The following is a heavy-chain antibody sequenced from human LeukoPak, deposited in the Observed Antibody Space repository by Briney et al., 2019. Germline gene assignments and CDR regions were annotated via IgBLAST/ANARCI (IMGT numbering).Heavy chain of an antibody. CDR1: GFTYSGYG. CDR3: AKGIGYGGMDV. J-gene: IGHJ6*02. D-gene: IGHD5-12*01. CDR2: ISYDGHNE. Sequence: GGSLRLSCAASGFTYSGYGMHWVRQAPGKGLEWVAVISYDGHNEYYADSVKGRFTISRDNSKNTVLLQMNSLRVEDTAVYYCAKGIGYGGMDVWGQGTTLIVSS. V-gene: IGHV3-30*18.